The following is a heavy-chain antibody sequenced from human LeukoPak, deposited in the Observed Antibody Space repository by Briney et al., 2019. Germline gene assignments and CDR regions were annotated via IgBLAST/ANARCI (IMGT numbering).Heavy chain of an antibody. D-gene: IGHD4-17*01. V-gene: IGHV1-2*06. Sequence: GASVKVSCKASGYTFTGYCMHWVRQAPGQGLEWMGRINPNSGGTNYAQKFQGRVTMTRDTSISTAYMELSRLRSDDTAVYYCAREVDDYGDFKRGFDYWGQGTLVTVSS. CDR3: AREVDDYGDFKRGFDY. CDR1: GYTFTGYC. CDR2: INPNSGGT. J-gene: IGHJ4*02.